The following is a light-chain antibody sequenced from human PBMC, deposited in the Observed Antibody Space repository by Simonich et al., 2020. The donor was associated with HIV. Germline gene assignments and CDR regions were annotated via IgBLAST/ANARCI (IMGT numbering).Light chain of an antibody. CDR3: MQTLQTPFT. J-gene: IGKJ3*01. Sequence: DIVMTQSPLSLPVTPGEPASISCRPSPGLLSSNVLNYLAWYWRKPGQSPQLLIYLGSNRASGVPDRFSGSGSGTDFTLKISRVEAEDVGVYYCMQTLQTPFTFGPGTKVDIK. CDR1: PGLLSSNVLNY. CDR2: LGS. V-gene: IGKV2-28*01.